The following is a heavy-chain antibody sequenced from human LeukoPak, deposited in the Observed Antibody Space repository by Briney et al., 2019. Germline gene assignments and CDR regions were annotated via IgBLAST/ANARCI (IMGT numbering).Heavy chain of an antibody. D-gene: IGHD6-19*01. CDR1: GGSFSGYY. CDR3: ARDTQGSGWYGGWFDP. CDR2: INHSGST. Sequence: SETLSLTCAVYGGSFSGYYWSWIRQPPGKGLEWIGEINHSGSTNYNPSLKSRVTISVDTSKNQFSLKLSSATAADTAVYYCARDTQGSGWYGGWFDPWGQGTLVTVSS. V-gene: IGHV4-34*01. J-gene: IGHJ5*02.